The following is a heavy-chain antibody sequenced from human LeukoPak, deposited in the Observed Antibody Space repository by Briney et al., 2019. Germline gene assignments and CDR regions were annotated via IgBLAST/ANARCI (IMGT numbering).Heavy chain of an antibody. V-gene: IGHV3-30*01. J-gene: IGHJ4*02. CDR2: ISYDGSNK. Sequence: GGSLRLSCAASGFTFSSYAMPWVRQAPGKGLEWVAVISYDGSNKYYADSVKGRFTISRDNSKNTLYLQMNSLRAEDTAVYYCARDDSSGYYSDYWGQGTLVTVSS. D-gene: IGHD3-22*01. CDR3: ARDDSSGYYSDY. CDR1: GFTFSSYA.